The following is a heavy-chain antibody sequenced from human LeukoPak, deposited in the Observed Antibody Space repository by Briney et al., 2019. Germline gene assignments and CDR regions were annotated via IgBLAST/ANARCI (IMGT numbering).Heavy chain of an antibody. CDR3: VSGYSSRQFDY. CDR2: INPSGGST. J-gene: IGHJ4*02. Sequence: GASVKVSCKASGYTFTSYYMHWVRQAPGQGLEWMGIINPSGGSTTYTQNFQGRVTLTRDMSTSTVYMELSSLRSEDTAVYYCVSGYSSRQFDYWGQGTLVTVSS. D-gene: IGHD6-13*01. V-gene: IGHV1-46*01. CDR1: GYTFTSYY.